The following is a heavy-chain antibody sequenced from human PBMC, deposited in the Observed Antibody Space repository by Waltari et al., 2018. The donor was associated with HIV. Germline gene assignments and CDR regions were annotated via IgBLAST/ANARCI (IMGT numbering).Heavy chain of an antibody. J-gene: IGHJ5*02. Sequence: QVQLQESGPGLVKPSETLSLTCTVSGGSISSYYWIWIRQPPGKGLEWIGYIYYSGSTNYNPSLKSRVTISVDTSKNQFSLKLSSVTAADTAVYYCARRSYQRLYVSDGDWFDPWGQGTLVTVSS. CDR3: ARRSYQRLYVSDGDWFDP. D-gene: IGHD2-2*02. V-gene: IGHV4-59*08. CDR2: IYYSGST. CDR1: GGSISSYY.